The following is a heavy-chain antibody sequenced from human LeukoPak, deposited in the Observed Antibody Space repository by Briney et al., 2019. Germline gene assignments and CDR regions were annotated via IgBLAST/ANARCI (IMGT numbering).Heavy chain of an antibody. CDR3: ATDVADFGDYAAGF. CDR2: LDPEDGKT. D-gene: IGHD4-17*01. Sequence: GASVKVSCNVSGYTLTELFIHWVRQAPGKGLEWMGGLDPEDGKTVYAQKFQGRISMTEDTSTDTAYMELGSLRSEDTAVYYCATDVADFGDYAAGFWGQGTLVTVSS. V-gene: IGHV1-24*01. J-gene: IGHJ4*02. CDR1: GYTLTELF.